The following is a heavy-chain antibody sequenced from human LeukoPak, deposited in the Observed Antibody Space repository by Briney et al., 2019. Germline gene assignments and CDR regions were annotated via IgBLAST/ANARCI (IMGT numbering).Heavy chain of an antibody. D-gene: IGHD6-13*01. CDR2: INHSGST. CDR1: GYSISSGYY. J-gene: IGHJ5*02. V-gene: IGHV4-38-2*02. CDR3: ARATPYSSSWYLWFDP. Sequence: SETLSLTCTVSGYSISSGYYWGWIRQPPGKGLEWIGEINHSGSTNYNPSLKSRVTISVDTSKNQFSLKLSSVTAADTAVYYCARATPYSSSWYLWFDPWGQGTLVTVSS.